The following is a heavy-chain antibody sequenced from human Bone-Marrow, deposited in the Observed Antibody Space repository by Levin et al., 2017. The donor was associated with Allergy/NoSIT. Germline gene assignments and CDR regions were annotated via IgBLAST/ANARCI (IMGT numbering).Heavy chain of an antibody. D-gene: IGHD3-3*01. V-gene: IGHV4-31*03. J-gene: IGHJ6*03. CDR3: ARARPLWSGYSYYMDV. CDR1: GGSMSSGGYF. CDR2: IYHIGTT. Sequence: SETLSLTCTVSGGSMSSGGYFWSWIRQHPGTGLEWIGYIYHIGTTSYNPSLKSRLAISVDTSKNQFSLKLSSVTAADTAVYYCARARPLWSGYSYYMDVWGKGTTVIVSS.